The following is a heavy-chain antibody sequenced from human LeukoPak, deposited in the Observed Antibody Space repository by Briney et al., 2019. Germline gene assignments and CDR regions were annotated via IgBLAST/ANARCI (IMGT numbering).Heavy chain of an antibody. CDR3: ARYRNEALFAFDI. CDR2: IYYSGST. CDR1: GDSISNYY. Sequence: SETLSLTCTVSGDSISNYYWSWIRQPPGKGLEWIGYIYYSGSTNYNPSLKSRVTISVDTSKNQFSLKLSSVTSADTAVYYCARYRNEALFAFDIWGQGTMVTVSS. D-gene: IGHD3-16*02. V-gene: IGHV4-59*01. J-gene: IGHJ3*02.